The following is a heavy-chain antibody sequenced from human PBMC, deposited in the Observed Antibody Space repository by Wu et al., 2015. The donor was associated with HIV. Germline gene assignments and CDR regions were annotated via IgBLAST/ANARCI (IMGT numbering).Heavy chain of an antibody. CDR2: LIPVIGTP. V-gene: IGHV1-69*11. J-gene: IGHJ4*02. CDR3: ARGLRDILTGYYSAFDY. D-gene: IGHD3-9*01. CDR1: GATFTSYA. Sequence: QVQLLQSGAEVKKPGSSVRVSCKASGATFTSYALSWVRQAPGQGLEWMGRLIPVIGTPNFSQKFQGRVTITSDESTATVYMEMSTLRSEDTAVYYCARGLRDILTGYYSAFDYWGQGTLVIISS.